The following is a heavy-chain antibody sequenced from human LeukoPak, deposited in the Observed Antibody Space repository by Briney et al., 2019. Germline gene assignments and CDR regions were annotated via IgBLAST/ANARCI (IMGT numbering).Heavy chain of an antibody. J-gene: IGHJ3*02. CDR3: ARDDALGDNALDI. Sequence: GGSLRLSCAASGFTFSSYGMHWVRQAPGKGLEWVAVILNDGSQEKYADSVKGRFTISRDNSKNTLFLQMNSLRAEDTTVYYCARDDALGDNALDIWGQGTMVTVSS. V-gene: IGHV3-33*01. D-gene: IGHD3-16*01. CDR1: GFTFSSYG. CDR2: ILNDGSQE.